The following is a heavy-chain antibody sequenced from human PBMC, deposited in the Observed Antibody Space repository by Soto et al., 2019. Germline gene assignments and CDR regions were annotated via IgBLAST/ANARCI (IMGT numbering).Heavy chain of an antibody. V-gene: IGHV3-23*01. CDR2: ISGSGGST. Sequence: GGSLRLSCAASGFTFSIYAMRWVRHAPGKGLEWVSAISGSGGSTYYADSVKGRFTISRDNSKNTLYLQMNSLRAEDTAVYYCARSGGGFDPWGQGTLVTVSS. CDR1: GFTFSIYA. J-gene: IGHJ5*02. CDR3: ARSGGGFDP.